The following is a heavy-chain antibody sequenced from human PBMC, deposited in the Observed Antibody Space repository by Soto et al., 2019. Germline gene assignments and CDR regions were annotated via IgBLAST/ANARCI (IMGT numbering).Heavy chain of an antibody. CDR2: IYDGGRT. CDR1: GGSISTVDYW. V-gene: IGHV4-30-4*01. D-gene: IGHD7-27*01. Sequence: QVQLQESGPGLVKPSQTLSLTCTVSGGSISTVDYWWSWIRQSPDMGLEWIGHIYDGGRTYNNPSLESRVTMSVYTSKSQLALTLSSVSAADTAVYYCARGPSGDKVDSWGQVTLVTVSS. J-gene: IGHJ4*02. CDR3: ARGPSGDKVDS.